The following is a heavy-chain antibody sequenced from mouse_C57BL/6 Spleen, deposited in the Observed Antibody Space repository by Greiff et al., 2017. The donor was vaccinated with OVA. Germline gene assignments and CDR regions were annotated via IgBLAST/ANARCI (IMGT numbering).Heavy chain of an antibody. CDR2: IRNKANGYTT. D-gene: IGHD4-1*01. CDR1: GFTFTDYY. J-gene: IGHJ2*01. V-gene: IGHV7-3*01. Sequence: EVMLVESGGGLVQPGGSLSLSCAASGFTFTDYYMSWVRQPPGKALEWLGFIRNKANGYTTEYSAPVKGRFTISRDNSQSILYLQMNDLRAEDSATYYCARSSSSTGTDYWGQGTTLTVSS. CDR3: ARSSSSTGTDY.